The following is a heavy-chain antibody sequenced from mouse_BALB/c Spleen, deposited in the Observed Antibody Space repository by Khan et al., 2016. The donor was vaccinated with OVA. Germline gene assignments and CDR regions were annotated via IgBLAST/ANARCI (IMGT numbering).Heavy chain of an antibody. CDR2: ISYSGST. D-gene: IGHD2-3*01. CDR1: GYSITSDYA. Sequence: EVKLQESGPGLVKPSQSLSLTCTVTGYSITSDYAWNWIRKFPENKLVWMGFISYSGSTNYNPSLTSRFSITRDTSNNHFFLQLNSLTTEATATYYCARDGSRYNYAMDYWGQGTSVTVSS. J-gene: IGHJ4*01. V-gene: IGHV3-2*02. CDR3: ARDGSRYNYAMDY.